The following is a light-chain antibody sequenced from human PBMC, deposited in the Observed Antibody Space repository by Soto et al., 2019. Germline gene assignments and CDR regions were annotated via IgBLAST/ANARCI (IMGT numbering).Light chain of an antibody. CDR1: QSVSSY. J-gene: IGKJ5*01. CDR3: QQYDGSSIT. Sequence: EIVLTPSPATLSLSPGERATLSCRASQSVSSYLAWYQQKPGQAPRLLIYDASNRATGIPARFSGSGSGTDFTLTISRLEPEDFAVYSCQQYDGSSITFGQGTRLEIK. V-gene: IGKV3-11*01. CDR2: DAS.